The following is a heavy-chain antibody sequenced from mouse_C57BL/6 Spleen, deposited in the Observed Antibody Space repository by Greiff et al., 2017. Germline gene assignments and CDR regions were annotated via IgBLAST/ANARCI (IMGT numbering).Heavy chain of an antibody. CDR3: ARDRRGYYYAMDY. Sequence: EVKLQESGGGLVKPGGSLKLSCAASGFTFSSYAMSWVRQTPEKRLEWVATISDGGSYTYYPDNVKGRFTISRDNAKNNLYLQMSHLKSEDTAMYYCARDRRGYYYAMDYWGQGTSVTVSS. J-gene: IGHJ4*01. D-gene: IGHD3-1*01. V-gene: IGHV5-4*01. CDR1: GFTFSSYA. CDR2: ISDGGSYT.